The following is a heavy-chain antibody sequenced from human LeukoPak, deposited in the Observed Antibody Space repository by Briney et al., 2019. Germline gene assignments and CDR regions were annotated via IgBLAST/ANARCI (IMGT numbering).Heavy chain of an antibody. CDR3: ARNGPVDRSITSLDY. D-gene: IGHD6-6*01. CDR2: IYHSGRT. CDR1: GGSISSYY. J-gene: IGHJ4*02. Sequence: PSETLSLTCTVSGGSISSYYWSWIRQPPGKGLEWIGSIYHSGRTYYIPSLRSRVTISVDTSKNQFSLNLRYVTAADTAVYYCARNGPVDRSITSLDYWGQGTLVTVSS. V-gene: IGHV4-59*08.